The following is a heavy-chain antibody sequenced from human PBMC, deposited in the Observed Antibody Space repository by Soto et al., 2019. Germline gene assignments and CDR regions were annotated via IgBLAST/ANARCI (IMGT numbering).Heavy chain of an antibody. CDR3: ARAPDSSYCGGDCYPYAFDI. Sequence: PGGSLRLSCAASGFTSSDYYMSWIRQAPGKGLEWVSYISSSGSTIYYADSVKGRFTISRDNAKNSLYLQMNSLRAEDTAVYYCARAPDSSYCGGDCYPYAFDIWGQGTMVTVSS. D-gene: IGHD2-21*02. J-gene: IGHJ3*02. CDR2: ISSSGSTI. V-gene: IGHV3-11*01. CDR1: GFTSSDYY.